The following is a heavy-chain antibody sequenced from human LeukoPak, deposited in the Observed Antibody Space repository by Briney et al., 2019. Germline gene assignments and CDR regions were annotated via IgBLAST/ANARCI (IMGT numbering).Heavy chain of an antibody. D-gene: IGHD1-26*01. V-gene: IGHV1-18*01. CDR1: GYTFTSYG. J-gene: IGHJ5*02. Sequence: ASVKVSCKASGYTFTSYGISWVRQAPGQGLEWMGWISAYNGNTNYAQKLQGRVTMTTDTSTSTAYMALRSLRSDDTAVYYCARGPLFGWELRPFDPWGQGTLVTVSS. CDR3: ARGPLFGWELRPFDP. CDR2: ISAYNGNT.